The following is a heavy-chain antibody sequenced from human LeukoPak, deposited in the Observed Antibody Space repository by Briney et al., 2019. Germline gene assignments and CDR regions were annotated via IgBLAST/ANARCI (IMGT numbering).Heavy chain of an antibody. CDR3: ATDGREFSFDY. J-gene: IGHJ4*02. V-gene: IGHV3-23*01. CDR1: GFTFSSYA. D-gene: IGHD5-24*01. CDR2: ISGSGGST. Sequence: GGSLRLSCTASGFTFSSYAMSWVRQAPGKGLEWVSAISGSGGSTYYADSVKGRFTISRDNSKNTLYLQMNSLRAEDTAVYYCATDGREFSFDYWGQGTLVTVSS.